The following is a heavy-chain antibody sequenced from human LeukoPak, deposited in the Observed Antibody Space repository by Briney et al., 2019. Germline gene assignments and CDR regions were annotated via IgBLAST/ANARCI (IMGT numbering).Heavy chain of an antibody. CDR1: GESFSGYY. D-gene: IGHD3-22*01. V-gene: IGHV4-34*01. Sequence: SETLSLTCAVYGESFSGYYWSWIRQPPGKGLEWIGEINHSGSTNYNPSLKSRVTISVDTSKNQFSLKLSSVTAADTAVYYCARLPQYYYDSSGYYGRHYYYMDVWGKGTTVTISS. J-gene: IGHJ6*03. CDR3: ARLPQYYYDSSGYYGRHYYYMDV. CDR2: INHSGST.